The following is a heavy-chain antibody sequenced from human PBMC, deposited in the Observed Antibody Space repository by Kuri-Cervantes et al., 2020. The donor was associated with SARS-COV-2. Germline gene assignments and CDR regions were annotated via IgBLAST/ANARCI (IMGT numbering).Heavy chain of an antibody. J-gene: IGHJ4*02. V-gene: IGHV3-48*04. CDR3: ATGTTSGWYRRDFDF. D-gene: IGHD6-19*01. CDR1: GFTFSSYW. CDR2: ISSSGSTI. Sequence: GESLKISCAASGFTFSSYWMSWVRQAPGKGLEWVSYISSSGSTIYYADSVKGRFTISRDNAKNSLYLQMNSLRAEDTAVYYCATGTTSGWYRRDFDFWGLGTLVTVSS.